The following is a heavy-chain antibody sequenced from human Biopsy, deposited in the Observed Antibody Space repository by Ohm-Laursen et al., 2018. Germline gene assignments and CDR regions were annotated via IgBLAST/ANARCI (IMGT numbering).Heavy chain of an antibody. CDR1: EGTFSNYG. CDR3: ATKLTGYFHH. Sequence: ASVKVSCKAPEGTFSNYGVNWVRQVPGQGLEWLGGNIPILGTGNYAQKFQDRVTVAADTSTSTATMGLRSLRSDDTAVYYCATKLTGYFHHWGQGTLVIVSS. V-gene: IGHV1-69*06. D-gene: IGHD3-9*01. CDR2: NIPILGTG. J-gene: IGHJ1*01.